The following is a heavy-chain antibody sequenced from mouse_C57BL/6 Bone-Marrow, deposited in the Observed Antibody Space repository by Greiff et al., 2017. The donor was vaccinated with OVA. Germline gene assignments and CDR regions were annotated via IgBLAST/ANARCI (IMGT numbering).Heavy chain of an antibody. J-gene: IGHJ3*01. CDR1: GYTFTDYN. Sequence: VQLKQSGPELVKPGASVKIPCKASGYTFTDYNMDWVKQSHGKSLEWIGDINPDNGGTIYNQKFKGKATLTVDKSSSTAYMELRSLTSEDTAVYYCASTAYYSNYGAYWGQGTLVTVSA. V-gene: IGHV1-18*01. D-gene: IGHD2-5*01. CDR3: ASTAYYSNYGAY. CDR2: INPDNGGT.